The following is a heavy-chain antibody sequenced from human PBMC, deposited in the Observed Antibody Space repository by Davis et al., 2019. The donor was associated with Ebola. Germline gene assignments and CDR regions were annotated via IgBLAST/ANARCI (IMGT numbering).Heavy chain of an antibody. CDR1: GFTFSGYY. Sequence: GGSLRLSCAASGFTFSGYYMTWIRQAPGKGLEWISYIRSGDHIAYYADSVKGRFTISRDDSKNTVYLQMNSLRPEDTALYYCATSQGLLAAAGTGLESWGQGTLVTVSS. CDR3: ATSQGLLAAAGTGLES. D-gene: IGHD6-25*01. J-gene: IGHJ4*02. V-gene: IGHV3-11*04. CDR2: IRSGDHIA.